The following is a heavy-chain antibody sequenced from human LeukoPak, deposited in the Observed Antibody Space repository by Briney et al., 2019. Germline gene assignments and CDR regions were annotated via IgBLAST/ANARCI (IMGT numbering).Heavy chain of an antibody. CDR3: ATERYCSGGSCYSANWFGP. J-gene: IGHJ5*02. D-gene: IGHD2-15*01. V-gene: IGHV1-24*01. CDR1: GYTLTELS. CDR2: FDPEDGET. Sequence: ASVKVSRKVSGYTLTELSMHWVRQAPGKGLEWMGGFDPEDGETIYAQKFQGRVTMTEDTSTDTAYMELSSLRSEDTAVYYCATERYCSGGSCYSANWFGPWGQGTLVTVSS.